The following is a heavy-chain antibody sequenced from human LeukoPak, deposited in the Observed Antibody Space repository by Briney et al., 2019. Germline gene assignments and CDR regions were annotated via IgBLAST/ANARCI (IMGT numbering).Heavy chain of an antibody. Sequence: GASVKVSCKASGYTFTSYGTSWVRQAPGQGLEWMGWISAYNGNTNYAQKLQGRVTMTTDTSTSTAYMELRSLRSDDTAVYYCARALYYYDSSGYHDAFDIWGQGTMVTVSS. CDR3: ARALYYYDSSGYHDAFDI. J-gene: IGHJ3*02. V-gene: IGHV1-18*01. CDR2: ISAYNGNT. D-gene: IGHD3-22*01. CDR1: GYTFTSYG.